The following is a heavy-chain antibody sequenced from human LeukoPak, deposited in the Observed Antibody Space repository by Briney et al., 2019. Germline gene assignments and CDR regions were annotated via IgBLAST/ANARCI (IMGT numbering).Heavy chain of an antibody. D-gene: IGHD3-22*01. CDR2: INSDGSWT. V-gene: IGHV3-74*01. CDR3: AKDDDSSGYGY. J-gene: IGHJ4*02. Sequence: PGGSLRLSCAASGNYWMHWVRQAPGKGLVWVSHINSDGSWTSYADSVKGRFTISRDNSKNTLYLQMNSLRAEDTAVYYCAKDDDSSGYGYWGQGTLVTVSS. CDR1: GNYW.